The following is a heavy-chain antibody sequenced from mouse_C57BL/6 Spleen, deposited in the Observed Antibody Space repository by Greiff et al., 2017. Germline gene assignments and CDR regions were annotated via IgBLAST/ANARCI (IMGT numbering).Heavy chain of an antibody. V-gene: IGHV1-5*01. CDR1: GYTFTSYW. Sequence: EVQLQESGTVLARPGASVKMSCKTSGYTFTSYWMHWVKQRPGQGLEWIGAIYPGNSDTSYNQKFKGKAKLTAVTSASTAYMELSILTNEYSAVYFCTREGYGKSRGYFDGWGTRTTVTVSS. CDR3: TREGYGKSRGYFDG. D-gene: IGHD2-1*01. CDR2: IYPGNSDT. J-gene: IGHJ1*03.